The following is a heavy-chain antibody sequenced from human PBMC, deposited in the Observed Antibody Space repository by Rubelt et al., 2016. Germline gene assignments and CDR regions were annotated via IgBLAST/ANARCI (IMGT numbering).Heavy chain of an antibody. CDR2: VYHSGTT. CDR3: ARDEGYSGSDYYYYGMDV. V-gene: IGHV4-4*02. Sequence: QLQLQESGPGLVKPSETLSLTCAVSGGYISSSNWWSWVRQPPGKGLEWIGEVYHSGTTDYIPSLRSRVTISVDKSRNQFSLKLSAVTAADTAVYYCARDEGYSGSDYYYYGMDVWGQGTTVTVSS. CDR1: GGYISSSNW. D-gene: IGHD5-12*01. J-gene: IGHJ6*02.